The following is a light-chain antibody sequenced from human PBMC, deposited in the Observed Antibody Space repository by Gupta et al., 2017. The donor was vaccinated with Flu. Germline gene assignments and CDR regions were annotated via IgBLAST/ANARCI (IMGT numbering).Light chain of an antibody. J-gene: IGLJ2*01. CDR3: SSYTSNSIVV. CDR1: SSDIGGYYY. V-gene: IGLV2-14*01. Sequence: QSALTQPASVSGSPGQSITISCTGTSSDIGGYYYFSWFPHHPGKAPKLVLFDVSNRPAGVASRLSGSKSGNTDSLTISGLQAEDEAVYYCSSYTSNSIVVFGGGTKRTVL. CDR2: DVS.